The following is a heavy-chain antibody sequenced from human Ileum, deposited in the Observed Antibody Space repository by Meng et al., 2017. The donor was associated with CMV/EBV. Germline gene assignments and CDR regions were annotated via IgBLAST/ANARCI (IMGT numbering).Heavy chain of an antibody. CDR1: GFTFGDCA. J-gene: IGHJ6*02. D-gene: IGHD3-10*01. Sequence: GGSLRLSCSAPGFTFGDCAMNWVRQAPGRGLEWIGFIRSKGYGGTTDYAASVKGRFTISRDDSKSIAYLQMNSLKTEDTAVYYCSNTRAGNYYYGMDVWGQGTSVTVSS. CDR3: SNTRAGNYYYGMDV. CDR2: IRSKGYGGTT. V-gene: IGHV3-49*04.